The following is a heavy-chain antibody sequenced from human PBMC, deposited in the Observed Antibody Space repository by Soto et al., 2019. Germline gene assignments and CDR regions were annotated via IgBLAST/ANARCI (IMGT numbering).Heavy chain of an antibody. V-gene: IGHV3-30-3*01. J-gene: IGHJ1*01. Sequence: QVQLVESGGDVVQPGRSLRLSCAAFGFTFSSYVMHWVRQAPGKGLEWVALISHDGNKHYADSVKDRFTISRDDSKNKLNLEMNNLRAEDTALYYCAREDESSGYAGTFQHWGQGTLVTVSP. CDR2: ISHDGNK. D-gene: IGHD3-22*01. CDR3: AREDESSGYAGTFQH. CDR1: GFTFSSYV.